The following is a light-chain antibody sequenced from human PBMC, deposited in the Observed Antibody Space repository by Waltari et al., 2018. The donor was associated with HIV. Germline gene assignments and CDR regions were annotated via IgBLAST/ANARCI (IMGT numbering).Light chain of an antibody. CDR3: QQLNSYPLT. J-gene: IGKJ4*01. CDR2: VAS. V-gene: IGKV1-9*01. CDR1: QGINSY. Sequence: DIHLTQSPPFLSASIGYRVTLSCRATQGINSYLAWYQQKPGKAPKLLIYVASTLRSGVPSRFSGSGSGTEFTLTISNLQPEDSATYYCQQLNSYPLTFGGGTKVETK.